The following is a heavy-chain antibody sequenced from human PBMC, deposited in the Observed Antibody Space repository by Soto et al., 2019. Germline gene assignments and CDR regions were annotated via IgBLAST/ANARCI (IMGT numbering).Heavy chain of an antibody. Sequence: EVQLVESGGGLVQPGGSLRLSCAASGPSFRDDWMSWVRQAPGKGLDWVAYINPDGSDKDYVDAVEGRFTISGDNTKNSLYLQMNNLRVEDTAVYYCARAAFWGQGTMVTVSS. J-gene: IGHJ3*01. CDR3: ARAAF. CDR1: GPSFRDDW. V-gene: IGHV3-7*05. CDR2: INPDGSDK.